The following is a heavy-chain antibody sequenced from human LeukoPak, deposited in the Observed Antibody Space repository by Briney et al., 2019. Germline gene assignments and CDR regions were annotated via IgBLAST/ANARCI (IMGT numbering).Heavy chain of an antibody. V-gene: IGHV1-24*01. CDR3: ATEGITMVREPHWFDP. Sequence: ASVKVSCKVSGYTLTELSMHWVRQAPGKGPEWMGGFDPEDGETIYAQKFQGRVTMTEDTSTDTAYMELSSLRSKDTAVYSCATEGITMVREPHWFDPWGQGTLVTVSS. CDR2: FDPEDGET. D-gene: IGHD3-10*01. CDR1: GYTLTELS. J-gene: IGHJ5*02.